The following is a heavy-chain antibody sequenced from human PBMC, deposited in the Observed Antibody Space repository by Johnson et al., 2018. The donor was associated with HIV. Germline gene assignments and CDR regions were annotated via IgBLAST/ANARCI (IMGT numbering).Heavy chain of an antibody. Sequence: MQLVESGGGLVQPGGSLRLSCAASTFTFSNYAMNWVRQAPGKGLEWVSAIGTAGDTYYPGSVKGRFTISRENAKNTLYLQMNSLRAEDTAVYYCARGRERGMFDIWGQGTMVTVSS. CDR2: IGTAGDT. CDR1: TFTFSNYA. V-gene: IGHV3-13*01. D-gene: IGHD5-24*01. CDR3: ARGRERGMFDI. J-gene: IGHJ3*02.